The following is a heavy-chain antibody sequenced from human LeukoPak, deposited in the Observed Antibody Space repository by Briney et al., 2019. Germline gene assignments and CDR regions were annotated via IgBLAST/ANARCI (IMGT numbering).Heavy chain of an antibody. D-gene: IGHD3-16*01. Sequence: GGSLRLSCAASGVTFSSYWMHWVRQAPGKGLVWVGDIYSDGSSTNYADSVKGRFTISRDNGKNTLYLQMNSLRAEDTAVCYCVRGGTNDYWGRGTLVTVSS. CDR3: VRGGTNDY. CDR2: IYSDGSST. J-gene: IGHJ4*02. CDR1: GVTFSSYW. V-gene: IGHV3-74*01.